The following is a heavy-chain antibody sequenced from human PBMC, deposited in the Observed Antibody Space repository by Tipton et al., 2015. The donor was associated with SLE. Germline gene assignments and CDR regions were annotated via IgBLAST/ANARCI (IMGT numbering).Heavy chain of an antibody. V-gene: IGHV4-59*12. CDR3: ARVQAYEGFDP. D-gene: IGHD3-16*01. J-gene: IGHJ5*02. CDR2: ISYTETT. CDR1: GGSISGYH. Sequence: TLSLTCTVSGGSISGYHWSWLRQPPGKGLGWIGYISYTETTKYNPSLKSRVTISVDTSKNQFSLKLSSVTAADTAVYYCARVQAYEGFDPWGQGTLVTVST.